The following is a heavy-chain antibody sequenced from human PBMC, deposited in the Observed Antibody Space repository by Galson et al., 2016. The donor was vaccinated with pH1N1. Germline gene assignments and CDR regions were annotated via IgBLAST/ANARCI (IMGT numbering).Heavy chain of an antibody. D-gene: IGHD3-10*01. Sequence: SLRLSCAASGFSFSNYGMHWVRQAPGKGLEWVAVISHAGSNKLYADSVKGRFTISRDNSKNTLYLQMNSLRVEDTAVYFCARVDFGGKLGDWGQGTQVTVSS. V-gene: IGHV3-30*03. J-gene: IGHJ4*02. CDR1: GFSFSNYG. CDR3: ARVDFGGKLGD. CDR2: ISHAGSNK.